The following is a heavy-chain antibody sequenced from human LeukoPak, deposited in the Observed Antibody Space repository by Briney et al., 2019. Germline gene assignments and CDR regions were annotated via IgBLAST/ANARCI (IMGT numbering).Heavy chain of an antibody. V-gene: IGHV3-30*18. CDR3: AKDKYYDILTGYYGY. J-gene: IGHJ4*02. CDR1: GFTFSSYG. D-gene: IGHD3-9*01. CDR2: ISYDGSNK. Sequence: GRSLRLSCAASGFTFSSYGMHWVRQAPGKGLEWVAVISYDGSNKYYADSVKGRFTISRDNSKNTLYLQMNSLRAEDTAVYYCAKDKYYDILTGYYGYWGQGTLVTVSS.